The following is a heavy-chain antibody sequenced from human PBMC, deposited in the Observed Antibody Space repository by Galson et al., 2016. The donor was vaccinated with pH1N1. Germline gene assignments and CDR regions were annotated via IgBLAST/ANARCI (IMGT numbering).Heavy chain of an antibody. Sequence: GAEVKKPGESLKISCQGSGYSFSSHWIGWVRQMPGKGLEWMGIIYPGDSDTKYSPSFQGQVTFSADKSITTAYLQWSSLKASDIAMYFCARRSAVAGVDYWGQGTLVTVSS. D-gene: IGHD6-19*01. CDR3: ARRSAVAGVDY. CDR2: IYPGDSDT. CDR1: GYSFSSHW. V-gene: IGHV5-51*01. J-gene: IGHJ4*02.